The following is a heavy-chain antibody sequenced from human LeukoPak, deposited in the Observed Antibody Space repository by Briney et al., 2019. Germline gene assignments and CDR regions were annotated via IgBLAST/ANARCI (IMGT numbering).Heavy chain of an antibody. CDR3: AREGGPYRPLDY. D-gene: IGHD6-25*01. CDR1: GGSVTSTNW. V-gene: IGHV4-4*02. CDR2: VHLNGNT. J-gene: IGHJ4*02. Sequence: SGTLSLTCGVSGGSVTSTNWWTWIHQPPGKGLEWIGEVHLNGNTNYNPSLYGRVTMSVDKSENHVSLKLTSLTAADTAVYYCAREGGPYRPLDYSGQGTLVTVTS.